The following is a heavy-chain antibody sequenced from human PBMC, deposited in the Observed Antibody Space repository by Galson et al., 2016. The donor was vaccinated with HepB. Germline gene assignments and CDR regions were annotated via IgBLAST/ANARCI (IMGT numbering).Heavy chain of an antibody. CDR3: AGSISSAGTPFKYGMDV. Sequence: QSGAEVKKPGESLRISCKASGYTFTSYWITWVRQMPGKGLEWMGRIDPSDSYISYSPSFQGHVTISTDKSSSTVYLQWRSLWASDTAIYYCAGSISSAGTPFKYGMDVWGQGTTVTVSS. CDR2: IDPSDSYI. CDR1: GYTFTSYW. V-gene: IGHV5-10-1*01. J-gene: IGHJ6*02. D-gene: IGHD2-21*01.